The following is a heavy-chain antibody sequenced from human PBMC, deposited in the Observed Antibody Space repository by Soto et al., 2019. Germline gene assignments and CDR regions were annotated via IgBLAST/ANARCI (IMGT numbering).Heavy chain of an antibody. CDR2: IRRNAYGGTT. V-gene: IGHV3-49*04. CDR3: TRASSLDFDF. Sequence: GGSLRLSCTTSGFTFGDYALSWVRQAPGKGLEWVGFIRRNAYGGTTDYAASVKGRFTISRDDSKSIVYLQMNSLRTEDTALYYCTRASSLDFDFWGQGTLVTVSS. D-gene: IGHD3-16*01. CDR1: GFTFGDYA. J-gene: IGHJ4*02.